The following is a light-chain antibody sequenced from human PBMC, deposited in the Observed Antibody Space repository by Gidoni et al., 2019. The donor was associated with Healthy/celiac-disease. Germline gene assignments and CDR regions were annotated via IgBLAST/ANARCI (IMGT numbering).Light chain of an antibody. CDR1: QSVSSN. CDR2: GAS. CDR3: QQYNNWPPLT. V-gene: IGKV3-15*01. Sequence: ELVMTHSPATLSLSPGERATLSCRASQSVSSNLAWYQQKPGQAPRLLIYGASTRATGIPARFSGSGAGTEFTLTISSLQSEDFAVYYCQQYNNWPPLTFGGGTKVEIK. J-gene: IGKJ4*01.